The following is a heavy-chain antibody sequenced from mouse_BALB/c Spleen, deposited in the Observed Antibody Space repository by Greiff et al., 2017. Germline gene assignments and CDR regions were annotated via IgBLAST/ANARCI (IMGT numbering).Heavy chain of an antibody. V-gene: IGHV5-17*02. Sequence: DVMLVESGGGLVQPGGSRKLSCAASGFTFSSFGMHWVRQAPEKGLEWVAYISSGSSTIYYADTVKGRFTISRDNPKNTLFLQMTSLRSEDTAMYYCARSGDYYGYWYFDVWGAGTTVTVSS. D-gene: IGHD2-1*01. J-gene: IGHJ1*01. CDR2: ISSGSSTI. CDR1: GFTFSSFG. CDR3: ARSGDYYGYWYFDV.